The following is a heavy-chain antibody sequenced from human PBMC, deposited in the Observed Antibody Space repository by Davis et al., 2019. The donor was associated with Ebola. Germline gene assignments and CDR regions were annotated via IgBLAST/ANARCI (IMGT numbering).Heavy chain of an antibody. D-gene: IGHD6-19*01. J-gene: IGHJ4*02. V-gene: IGHV1-46*01. CDR2: INPSGGST. CDR1: GGTFSSYA. Sequence: ASVKVSCKASGGTFSSYAISWVRQAPGQGLEWMGIINPSGGSTSYAQKFQGRVTMTRNTSTSTVYMELSSLRSEDTAVYYCASEGVRAVAEIGANDYWGQGTLVTVSS. CDR3: ASEGVRAVAEIGANDY.